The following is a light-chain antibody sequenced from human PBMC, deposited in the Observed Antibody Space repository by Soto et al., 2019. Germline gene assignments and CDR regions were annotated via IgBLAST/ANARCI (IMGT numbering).Light chain of an antibody. CDR3: QQYGSSSYT. J-gene: IGKJ2*01. CDR1: QSLSSNY. Sequence: EIVLTQSPGTLSLSPGERATLSCRASQSLSSNYLAWYQQKPGQAPRLLIYGASNRATGIPDGFSGSGSGTDFTLTISRLEPEDFAVYYCQQYGSSSYTFGQGTKLEIK. V-gene: IGKV3-20*01. CDR2: GAS.